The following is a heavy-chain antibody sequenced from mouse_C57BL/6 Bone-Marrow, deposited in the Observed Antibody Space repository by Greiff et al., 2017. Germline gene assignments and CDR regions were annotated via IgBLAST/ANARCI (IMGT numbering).Heavy chain of an antibody. Sequence: QVQLQQPGAELVKPGASVKLSCKASGYTFTSYWMHWVKQRPGRGLEWIGRIDPNSGGTKYNEKFKSKATLTVDKPSSTAYMQRRSLTSEDSAVYYCARGSPLYFDVWGTGTTVTVSS. CDR1: GYTFTSYW. CDR2: IDPNSGGT. V-gene: IGHV1-72*01. CDR3: ARGSPLYFDV. D-gene: IGHD1-1*02. J-gene: IGHJ1*03.